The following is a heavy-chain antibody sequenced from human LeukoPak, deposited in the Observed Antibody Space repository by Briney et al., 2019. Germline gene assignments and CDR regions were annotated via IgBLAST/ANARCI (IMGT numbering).Heavy chain of an antibody. D-gene: IGHD3-16*02. CDR1: GYTFTSYD. CDR2: INPNSGGT. J-gene: IGHJ4*02. Sequence: GASVKVSCKASGYTFTSYDINWVRQATGQGLEWMGWINPNSGGTNYAQKFQGRVTMTRDTSISTAYMELSRLRSDDTAVYYCARSGLRLGELSLVGYWGQGTLVTVSS. V-gene: IGHV1-2*02. CDR3: ARSGLRLGELSLVGY.